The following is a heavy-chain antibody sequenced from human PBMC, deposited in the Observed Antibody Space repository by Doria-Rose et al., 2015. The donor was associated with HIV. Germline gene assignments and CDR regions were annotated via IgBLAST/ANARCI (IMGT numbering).Heavy chain of an antibody. D-gene: IGHD6-13*01. CDR2: IFSDDER. Sequence: QITLEESGPVLVKPTETLTLTCTVSGVSLSSPGMGVSRIRQPPGKALEWLANIFSDDERSYNTSLKSRLTISRGTSKSQVVLTMTDMDPVDTATYYCARIKSSRWYHKYYFDFWGQGTLVIVSA. J-gene: IGHJ4*02. CDR1: GVSLSSPGMG. V-gene: IGHV2-26*01. CDR3: ARIKSSRWYHKYYFDF.